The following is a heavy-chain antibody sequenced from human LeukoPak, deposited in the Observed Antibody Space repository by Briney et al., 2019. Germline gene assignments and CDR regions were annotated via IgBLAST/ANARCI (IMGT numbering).Heavy chain of an antibody. Sequence: GGSLRLSCAASGFSFSIYWMSWVRQAPGKGLEWVANIKQDGSEKYYVGSVKGRFTISRDNAKNSLYLQMNSLRAEDTAVYYCAREKDYYGSGSCYAFDYWGQGTLVTVSS. D-gene: IGHD3-10*01. CDR2: IKQDGSEK. CDR1: GFSFSIYW. V-gene: IGHV3-7*01. CDR3: AREKDYYGSGSCYAFDY. J-gene: IGHJ4*02.